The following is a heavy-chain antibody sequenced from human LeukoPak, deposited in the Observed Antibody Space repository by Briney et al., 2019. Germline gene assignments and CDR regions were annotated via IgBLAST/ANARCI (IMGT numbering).Heavy chain of an antibody. V-gene: IGHV1-18*01. Sequence: ASVKVSCKASGYTFTTYGISWVRQAPGQGLEWMGWITAYNGNTNYAQKLQGRVTMTTDTSTSTAYTELRSLRSDDTAVYYCARGIMITFGGVIVPSPFDYWGQGTLVTVSS. J-gene: IGHJ4*02. CDR3: ARGIMITFGGVIVPSPFDY. D-gene: IGHD3-16*02. CDR2: ITAYNGNT. CDR1: GYTFTTYG.